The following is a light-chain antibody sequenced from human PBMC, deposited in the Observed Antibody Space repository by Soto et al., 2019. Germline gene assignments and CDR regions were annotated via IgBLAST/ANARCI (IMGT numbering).Light chain of an antibody. V-gene: IGKV3-20*01. J-gene: IGKJ5*01. CDR3: QYYGNSRIT. CDR1: TGPVTSGFY. CDR2: AAS. Sequence: VVTQEPSLTVSPGGTVTLTCASSTGPVTSGFYPHWYQQKPGQAPRLLIYAASSGATGIPDRFSGSGSETDFTLTINRLEPEDFAVYYCQYYGNSRITFGQGTRLEIK.